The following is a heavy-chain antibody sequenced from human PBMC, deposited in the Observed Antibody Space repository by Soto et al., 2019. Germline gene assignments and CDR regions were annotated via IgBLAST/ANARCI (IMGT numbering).Heavy chain of an antibody. D-gene: IGHD6-19*01. CDR1: GFTFSSYA. CDR2: ISGSGGST. J-gene: IGHJ6*02. Sequence: EVQLLESGGGLVQPGGSLRLSCADSGFTFSSYAMSWVRQAPGKGLEWVSAISGSGGSTYYADSVKGRFTISRDNSKNPLYVQLKSLRAEDTAVYYCAEETTYSGGWDGLDVWGHGTTVTVSS. CDR3: AEETTYSGGWDGLDV. V-gene: IGHV3-23*01.